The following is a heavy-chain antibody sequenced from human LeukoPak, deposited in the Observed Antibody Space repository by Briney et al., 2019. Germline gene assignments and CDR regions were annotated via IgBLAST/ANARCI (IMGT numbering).Heavy chain of an antibody. CDR1: GGSISSSSYY. V-gene: IGHV4-39*07. J-gene: IGHJ6*03. CDR3: ARGARGFDWWKVNYYMDV. D-gene: IGHD3-9*01. CDR2: IYYSGST. Sequence: PSETLSLTCTVSGGSISSSSYYWGWIRQPPGKGLEWIGSIYYSGSTYYNPSLKSRVTISVDTSKNQFSLKLSSVTAADTAVYYCARGARGFDWWKVNYYMDVWGKGTTVTVSS.